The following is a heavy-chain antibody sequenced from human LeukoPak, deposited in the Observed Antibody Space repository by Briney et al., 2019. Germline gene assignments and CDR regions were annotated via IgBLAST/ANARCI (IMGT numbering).Heavy chain of an antibody. CDR2: INHSGST. CDR3: ARGGLHWDPTTITNWFGP. J-gene: IGHJ5*02. Sequence: SETLSLTCAVYGGSFSGYYWSWIRQPPGKGLEWIGEINHSGSTNYNPSLKSRVTISVDTSKNQFSLKLSSVTAADTAVYYCARGGLHWDPTTITNWFGPWGQGTLVTVSS. CDR1: GGSFSGYY. D-gene: IGHD3-9*01. V-gene: IGHV4-34*01.